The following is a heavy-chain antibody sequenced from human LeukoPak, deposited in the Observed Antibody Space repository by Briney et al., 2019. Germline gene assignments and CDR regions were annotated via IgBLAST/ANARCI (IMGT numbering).Heavy chain of an antibody. CDR2: INPNSGGT. J-gene: IGHJ4*02. CDR1: GYTFTGYY. D-gene: IGHD6-13*01. Sequence: ASVKVSCKASGYTFTGYYIHWVRPAPGQGLEWMEWINPNSGGTNYAQKFQGRVTMTRDTSISTAYMELSRLRSDDTAVYYCARAAAGQQQLGLDYWGQGTLVTLSS. CDR3: ARAAAGQQQLGLDY. V-gene: IGHV1-2*02.